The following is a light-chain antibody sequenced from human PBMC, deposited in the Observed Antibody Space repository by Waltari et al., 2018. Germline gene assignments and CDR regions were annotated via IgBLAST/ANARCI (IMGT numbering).Light chain of an antibody. CDR1: NLGDKY. CDR3: QAWDSSTLV. V-gene: IGLV3-1*01. J-gene: IGLJ2*01. Sequence: SYELSQPPSMSVSPGQTASITRSGDNLGDKYASCYPQKPGQSPVLVLFQDNKRPSGIPERFSGSNSGNTATLTISGTQAMDEADYYCQAWDSSTLVFGGGTKLTVL. CDR2: QDN.